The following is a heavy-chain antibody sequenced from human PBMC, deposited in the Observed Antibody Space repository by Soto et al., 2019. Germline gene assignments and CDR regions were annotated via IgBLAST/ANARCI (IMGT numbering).Heavy chain of an antibody. V-gene: IGHV3-15*01. CDR3: TTFGGFGELSPFDY. D-gene: IGHD3-10*01. CDR1: GFTFSNAW. J-gene: IGHJ4*02. CDR2: IKSKTDGGTT. Sequence: GGSLRLSCAASGFTFSNAWMSWVRQAPGKGLEWVGRIKSKTDGGTTDYAAPVKGRFTISRDDSKNTLYLQMNSLKTEDTAVYYCTTFGGFGELSPFDYWGQGTLVTVSS.